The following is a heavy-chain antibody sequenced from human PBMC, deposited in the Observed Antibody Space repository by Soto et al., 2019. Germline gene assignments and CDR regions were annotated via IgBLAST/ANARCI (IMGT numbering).Heavy chain of an antibody. V-gene: IGHV3-11*06. D-gene: IGHD1-7*01. J-gene: IGHJ5*02. CDR3: AKGEGYKWNYEFDP. CDR1: GFTFSDYY. Sequence: GGSLRLSCAASGFTFSDYYMSWIRQAPGKGLEWVSYISDSSSNTNYGDSVKGRFTISRDNAKNLLYLQMNSLRAEDTAVYYCAKGEGYKWNYEFDPWGQGTLVTVSS. CDR2: ISDSSSNT.